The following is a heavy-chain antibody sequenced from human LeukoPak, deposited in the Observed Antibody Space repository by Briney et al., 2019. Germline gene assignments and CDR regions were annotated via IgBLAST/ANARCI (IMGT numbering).Heavy chain of an antibody. CDR2: INHSGST. Sequence: KPSQTLSLTCTVSGGSISSGGYYWSWIRQPPGKGLEWIGEINHSGSTNYNPSLKSRVTISVDTSKNQFSLKLSSVTAADTAVYYCARGRLRVLRYFDWSVMPYFDYWGQGTLVTVSS. CDR1: GGSISSGGYY. D-gene: IGHD3-9*01. V-gene: IGHV4-30-2*01. CDR3: ARGRLRVLRYFDWSVMPYFDY. J-gene: IGHJ4*02.